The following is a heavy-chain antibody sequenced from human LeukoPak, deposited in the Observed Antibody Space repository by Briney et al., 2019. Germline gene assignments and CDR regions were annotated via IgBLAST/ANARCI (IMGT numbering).Heavy chain of an antibody. CDR1: GYSFTSYW. J-gene: IGHJ4*02. CDR2: IYPGDSET. D-gene: IGHD3-22*01. V-gene: IGHV5-51*01. Sequence: GESLKISRKGSGYSFTSYWIGWVRQMPGKGLEWMGIIYPGDSETRYSPSFQGQVTISADKSISTAYLQWSSLKASDTAMYYCARSYDSSGHYFDYWGQGTLVTVSS. CDR3: ARSYDSSGHYFDY.